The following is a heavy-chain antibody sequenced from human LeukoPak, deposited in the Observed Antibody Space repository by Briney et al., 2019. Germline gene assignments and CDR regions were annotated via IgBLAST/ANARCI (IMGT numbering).Heavy chain of an antibody. CDR2: IYYSGST. V-gene: IGHV4-59*01. CDR1: GVSISSYY. Sequence: KPSETLSLTCPVSGVSISSYYWSWIRPPPGKGLEWIGYIYYSGSTNYNPSLKSRVTISVDTSKNQFSLKLSSVTAADTAVYYCARSQGIGYFDYWGQGTLVTVSS. J-gene: IGHJ4*02. CDR3: ARSQGIGYFDY. D-gene: IGHD2-21*01.